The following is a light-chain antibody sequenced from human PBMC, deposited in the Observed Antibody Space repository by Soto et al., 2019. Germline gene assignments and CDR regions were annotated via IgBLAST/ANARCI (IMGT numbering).Light chain of an antibody. CDR2: EGS. Sequence: QSALTQPASVSGSPGQSITISCTGTSSDVGSYNLVSWYQQHPGKAPKLMIYEGSKRPSGVSIRFSGSKSGNTASLTISGLQAEDQADDYCCSYADSSPVVFGGGTKLTVL. V-gene: IGLV2-23*01. CDR1: SSDVGSYNL. J-gene: IGLJ2*01. CDR3: CSYADSSPVV.